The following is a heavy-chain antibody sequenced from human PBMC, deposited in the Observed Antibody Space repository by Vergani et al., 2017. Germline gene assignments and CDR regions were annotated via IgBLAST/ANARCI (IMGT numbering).Heavy chain of an antibody. J-gene: IGHJ3*02. Sequence: QVQLVESGGGVVQPGRSLRLSCAASGFTFSSYGMHWVRQAPGKGLEWVAVIWYDGSNKYYADSVKGRFTISRDNSKNTLYLQMNSLRAEDTAVYYCASDSRTADYDVWSGDAFDIWGQGTMVTVSS. V-gene: IGHV3-33*01. CDR1: GFTFSSYG. CDR3: ASDSRTADYDVWSGDAFDI. D-gene: IGHD3-3*01. CDR2: IWYDGSNK.